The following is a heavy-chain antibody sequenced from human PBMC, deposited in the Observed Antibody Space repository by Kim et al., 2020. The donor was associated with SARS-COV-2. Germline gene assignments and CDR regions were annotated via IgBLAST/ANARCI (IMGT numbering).Heavy chain of an antibody. CDR1: GFTFRNFV. CDR3: AKPTYYCGL. V-gene: IGHV3-23*01. Sequence: GGSLRLSCAAAGFTFRNFVMSWVRQAPGKGLEWVSAISGSGTDKYYADSVRGRFTISRDNSNDMVYLQMNSLRAEDTAMYYCAKPTYYCGLWGQGTLVTVSS. J-gene: IGHJ4*02. D-gene: IGHD2-21*01. CDR2: ISGSGTDK.